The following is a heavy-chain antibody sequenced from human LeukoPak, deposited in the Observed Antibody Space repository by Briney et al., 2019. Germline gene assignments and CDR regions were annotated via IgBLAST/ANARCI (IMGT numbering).Heavy chain of an antibody. Sequence: SETLSLTCTVSGGSISSSSYYWGWIRQPPGKGLEWIGSIYYSGSTYYNPSLKSRVTISVDTSKNQFSLKLSSVTAADTAVYYCARGVGYSSSWGYYYYYYMDVWGKGTTVTVSS. V-gene: IGHV4-39*01. CDR3: ARGVGYSSSWGYYYYYYMDV. J-gene: IGHJ6*03. CDR2: IYYSGST. CDR1: GGSISSSSYY. D-gene: IGHD6-13*01.